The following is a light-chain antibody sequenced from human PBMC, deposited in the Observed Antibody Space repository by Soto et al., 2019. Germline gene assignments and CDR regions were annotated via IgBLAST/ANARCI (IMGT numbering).Light chain of an antibody. Sequence: EIVLTQSPGTLSLSPGERATLSCRARQSVSSSYLAWYQQKPGQAPRLLIYGASSRATGIPDRFSGSGSGTDFTLTISRLEPEDFAVYYCQQYGSSQFTFGPGTKVDN. CDR1: QSVSSSY. CDR2: GAS. V-gene: IGKV3-20*01. J-gene: IGKJ3*01. CDR3: QQYGSSQFT.